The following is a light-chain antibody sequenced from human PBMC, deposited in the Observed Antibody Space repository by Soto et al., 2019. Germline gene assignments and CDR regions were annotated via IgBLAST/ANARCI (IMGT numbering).Light chain of an antibody. J-gene: IGLJ2*01. CDR2: VVS. CDR3: SSYSSSSTLV. V-gene: IGLV2-14*01. Sequence: QSALTQPASVSGSPGQSITISCTGTSSDVGGYNYVSWYQQHPGKASKLMIYVVSNRPSGVSNRFSGSKSGNTASLTISGLQAEDESDYYCSSYSSSSTLVFGGGTKLTVL. CDR1: SSDVGGYNY.